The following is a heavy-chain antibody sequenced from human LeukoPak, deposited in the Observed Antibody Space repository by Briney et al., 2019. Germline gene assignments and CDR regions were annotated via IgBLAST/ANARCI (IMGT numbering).Heavy chain of an antibody. J-gene: IGHJ4*02. CDR1: GFSLSTDGVG. CDR2: IYWDGDK. Sequence: ESGPTLAHPTQTLTLTCSFSGFSLSTDGVGVGWIRQPPGKPLEWLARIYWDGDKRYRPSLESRLTISKDTSKNQVVLTMTDMDPVDTGTYFCTRSSRMPGRRYSRCYYTDYWGQGTLVSVSS. CDR3: TRSSRMPGRRYSRCYYTDY. D-gene: IGHD1-26*01. V-gene: IGHV2-5*02.